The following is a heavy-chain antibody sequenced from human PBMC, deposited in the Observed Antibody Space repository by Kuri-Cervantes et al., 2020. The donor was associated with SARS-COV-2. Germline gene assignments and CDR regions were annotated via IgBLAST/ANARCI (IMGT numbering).Heavy chain of an antibody. CDR2: INPNSGGT. D-gene: IGHD5-12*01. J-gene: IGHJ6*02. CDR1: GYTFTSYY. V-gene: IGHV1-2*04. Sequence: ASVKVSCKASGYTFTSYYMHWVRQAPGQGLEWMGWINPNSGGTNYAQKFQGWVTMTRDTSISTAYMELSRLRSDDTAVYYCARSGSGYGAGGYYGMDVWGQGTTVTASS. CDR3: ARSGSGYGAGGYYGMDV.